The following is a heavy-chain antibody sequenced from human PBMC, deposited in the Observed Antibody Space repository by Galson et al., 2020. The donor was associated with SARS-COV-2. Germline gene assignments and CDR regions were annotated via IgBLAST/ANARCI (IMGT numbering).Heavy chain of an antibody. CDR1: GFTFSSYG. Sequence: GESLKISCAASGFTFSSYGMHWVRQAPGKGLEWVAVIWYDGSNKYYADSVKGRFTISRDNSKNTLYLQMNSLRAEDTAVYYCARDAAGYCSSTSCYFTAYYGMDVWGQGTTVTISS. D-gene: IGHD2-2*01. CDR2: IWYDGSNK. J-gene: IGHJ6*02. CDR3: ARDAAGYCSSTSCYFTAYYGMDV. V-gene: IGHV3-33*01.